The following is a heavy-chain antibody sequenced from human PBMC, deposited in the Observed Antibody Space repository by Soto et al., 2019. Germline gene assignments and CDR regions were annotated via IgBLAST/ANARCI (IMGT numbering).Heavy chain of an antibody. J-gene: IGHJ4*02. CDR1: RFTVSSNY. V-gene: IGHV3-66*01. Sequence: EVQLVESGGGLVQPGGSLRLSCAASRFTVSSNYMSWVRQAPGKGLEWVSVIYSGGSTYYADSVKGRFTISRDNSKNTLYLQMNSLRAEDTAVYYCARDSSRAGYFDYWGQGTLVTVSS. CDR2: IYSGGST. CDR3: ARDSSRAGYFDY.